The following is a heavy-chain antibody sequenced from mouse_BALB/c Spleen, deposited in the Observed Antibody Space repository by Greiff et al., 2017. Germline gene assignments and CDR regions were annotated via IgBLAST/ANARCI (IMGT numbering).Heavy chain of an antibody. Sequence: DVQLQESGTVLARPGASVKMSCKASGYSFTSYWMHWVKQRPGQGLEWIGAIYPGNSDTSYNQKFKGKAKLTAVTSASTAYMELSSLTNEDSAVYYCTPITTVVFDYWGQGTTLTVSS. J-gene: IGHJ2*01. CDR1: GYSFTSYW. CDR2: IYPGNSDT. CDR3: TPITTVVFDY. V-gene: IGHV1-5*01. D-gene: IGHD1-1*01.